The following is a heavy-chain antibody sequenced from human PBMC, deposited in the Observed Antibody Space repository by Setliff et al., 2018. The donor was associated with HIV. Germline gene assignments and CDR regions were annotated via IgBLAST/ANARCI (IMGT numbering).Heavy chain of an antibody. V-gene: IGHV1-8*02. CDR2: MDPKSGNT. J-gene: IGHJ5*02. D-gene: IGHD3-3*01. CDR3: ARGQLDYDYWEDSLGNWFDP. CDR1: GYTFTNSD. Sequence: ASVKVSCKASGYTFTNSDITWVRQAPGQGLGWMGWMDPKSGNTGYAQKFQGRVTMTSNTFIGTAYIELNSLTSEYTAVYYCARGQLDYDYWEDSLGNWFDPWGQGTLVTVSS.